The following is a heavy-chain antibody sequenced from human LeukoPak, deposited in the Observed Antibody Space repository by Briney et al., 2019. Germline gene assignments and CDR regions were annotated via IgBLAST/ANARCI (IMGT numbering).Heavy chain of an antibody. J-gene: IGHJ4*02. V-gene: IGHV3-74*01. Sequence: PGGSLRLSCAASGFSFTRYWMHWVRQAPGKGLVWVSYISSDGTGTNYADSVKGRFTISRDNAKNTVYLQMNSLRAEDTAVYCCTRDFFGIDYWGQGTLVTVSS. D-gene: IGHD3-3*01. CDR1: GFSFTRYW. CDR3: TRDFFGIDY. CDR2: ISSDGTGT.